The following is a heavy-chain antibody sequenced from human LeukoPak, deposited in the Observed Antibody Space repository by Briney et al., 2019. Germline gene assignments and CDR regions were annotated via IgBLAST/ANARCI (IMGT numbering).Heavy chain of an antibody. CDR1: GGSISSSSYY. D-gene: IGHD2-15*01. CDR3: ARVIGYCSGGSCYSSLDYYYYGMDV. CDR2: IYYSGST. Sequence: SETLSLTCTVSGGSISSSSYYWGWIRQPPGKGLEWIGSIYYSGSTYYNPSLKSRVTISVDTSKNQFSLKLSSVTAADTAVYYCARVIGYCSGGSCYSSLDYYYYGMDVWGQGTTVTVSS. J-gene: IGHJ6*02. V-gene: IGHV4-39*07.